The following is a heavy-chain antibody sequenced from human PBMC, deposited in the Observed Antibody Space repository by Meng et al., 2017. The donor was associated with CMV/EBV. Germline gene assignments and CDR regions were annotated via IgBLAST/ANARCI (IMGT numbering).Heavy chain of an antibody. D-gene: IGHD3-10*01. CDR1: GFTFSSYS. CDR2: ISSSSSYI. CDR3: ARAAGSLLRYSFDY. Sequence: GESLKISCAASGFTFSSYSMNWVRQAPGKGLEWVSSISSSSSYIYYADSVKGRFTISRDNAKNSLYLQMNSLRAEDTAVYYCARAAGSLLRYSFDYWGQGTLVTVSS. V-gene: IGHV3-21*01. J-gene: IGHJ4*02.